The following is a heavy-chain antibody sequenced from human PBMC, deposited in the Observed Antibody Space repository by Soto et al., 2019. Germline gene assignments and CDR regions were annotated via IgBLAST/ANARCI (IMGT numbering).Heavy chain of an antibody. CDR1: GGSFSGYY. CDR2: VNHGGTS. J-gene: IGHJ5*02. V-gene: IGHV4-34*01. Sequence: PSETLSLTCAVYGGSFSGYYWDWIRQPPGKGLEWIGEVNHGGTSNYNPSLKSRATISVDKSKNQFSLKLSSVTAADTAVYYCAREGYSYGSYNWFDPWGQGTLVTVSS. CDR3: AREGYSYGSYNWFDP. D-gene: IGHD5-18*01.